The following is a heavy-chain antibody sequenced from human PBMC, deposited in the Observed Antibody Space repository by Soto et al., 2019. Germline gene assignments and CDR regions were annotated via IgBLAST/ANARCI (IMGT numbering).Heavy chain of an antibody. D-gene: IGHD3-9*01. CDR1: GLTFDDYA. J-gene: IGHJ4*02. Sequence: EVQLVESGGGLVQSGKSLRLSCAASGLTFDDYAMHWVRQAPGKDLEWVSGISWNSGSIGYADSVKGRFTISRDNAKNSXXLHMNSLRAGDTAFYYRASGSGYDSWTGYYPYFDFWGQGTLVTVSS. V-gene: IGHV3-9*01. CDR3: ASGSGYDSWTGYYPYFDF. CDR2: ISWNSGSI.